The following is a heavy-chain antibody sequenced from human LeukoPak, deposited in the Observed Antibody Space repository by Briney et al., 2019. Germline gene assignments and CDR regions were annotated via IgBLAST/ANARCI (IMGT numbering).Heavy chain of an antibody. CDR2: IYYSGST. Sequence: SETLSLTCTVSGPSMIGYYWSWIRQPPGKGLEWIGYIYYSGSTNYNPSLKSRVTISVDTSKNQFSLKLSSVTAADTAVYHCARAGGPNSSGWYRNYYYYGMDVWGQGTTVTVSS. V-gene: IGHV4-59*01. CDR3: ARAGGPNSSGWYRNYYYYGMDV. D-gene: IGHD6-19*01. CDR1: GPSMIGYY. J-gene: IGHJ6*02.